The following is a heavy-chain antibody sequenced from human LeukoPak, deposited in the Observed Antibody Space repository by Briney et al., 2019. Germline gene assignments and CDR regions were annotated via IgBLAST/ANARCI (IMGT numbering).Heavy chain of an antibody. V-gene: IGHV4-39*02. Sequence: SETLSLTCTVSGGSISSGSYYWGWIRQPPGKGLEWIGSIYYSGNTYYNPSLKSRVTVSVDTAKNQFPLKLSSVTAADTAVYYCARDRIVGATDAFDIWGQGTMVTVSS. D-gene: IGHD1-26*01. CDR2: IYYSGNT. CDR1: GGSISSGSYY. CDR3: ARDRIVGATDAFDI. J-gene: IGHJ3*02.